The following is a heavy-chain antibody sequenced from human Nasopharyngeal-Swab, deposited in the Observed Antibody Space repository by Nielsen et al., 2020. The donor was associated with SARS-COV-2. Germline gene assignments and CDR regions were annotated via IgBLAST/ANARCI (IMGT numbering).Heavy chain of an antibody. Sequence: SSVHVSCKASVGIFGSYAVSWVRQAPGQGLEWLGRISFMVGVANYAQTFQGRVTITADKSTSTAYMELSSLRSEDTAVYYCARDGDCIRTSCYGYYYGMDVWGQGTTVTVSS. D-gene: IGHD2-2*01. CDR3: ARDGDCIRTSCYGYYYGMDV. J-gene: IGHJ6*02. CDR1: VGIFGSYA. V-gene: IGHV1-69*10. CDR2: ISFMVGVA.